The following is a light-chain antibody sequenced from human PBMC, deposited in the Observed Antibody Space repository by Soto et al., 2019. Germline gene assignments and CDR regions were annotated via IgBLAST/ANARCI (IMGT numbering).Light chain of an antibody. Sequence: DIQMTQSPSSLSASVGDRVTITCRASQSISSYLNWYQQKPRKAPKLLIYAASSVQSGVPSRFSGSGSGSDFTLSISSLQPEDFATYYGQQSYSTHTFGQGTKLEIK. CDR3: QQSYSTHT. V-gene: IGKV1-39*01. CDR2: AAS. J-gene: IGKJ2*01. CDR1: QSISSY.